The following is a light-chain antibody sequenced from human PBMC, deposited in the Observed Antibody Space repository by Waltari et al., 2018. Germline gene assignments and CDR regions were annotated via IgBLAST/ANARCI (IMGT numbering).Light chain of an antibody. CDR3: QQYNNWPPPIT. J-gene: IGKJ5*01. CDR1: QSVSSN. Sequence: EIVMTQSPATLSVSPGERATLSCRASQSVSSNLAWYQQKPGQAPRLLIYGASTSSTDIPASFSGSGSVTEFTLTISSLQSEDFAVYYCQQYNNWPPPITFGQGTRLEIK. V-gene: IGKV3-15*01. CDR2: GAS.